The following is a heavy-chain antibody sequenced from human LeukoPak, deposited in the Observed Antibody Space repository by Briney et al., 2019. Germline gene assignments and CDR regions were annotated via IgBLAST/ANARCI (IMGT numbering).Heavy chain of an antibody. CDR2: IYYSGST. J-gene: IGHJ4*02. D-gene: IGHD3-10*01. CDR1: GVSISTYY. CDR3: ARHAGRAWFGELSS. Sequence: SETLSLTCTVSGVSISTYYWSWIRQPPGKGLEWIGYIYYSGSTNYNPSLKSRVTISVDTSKNHFSLKLSSVTAADTAAYYCARHAGRAWFGELSSWGQGTLVTVSS. V-gene: IGHV4-59*08.